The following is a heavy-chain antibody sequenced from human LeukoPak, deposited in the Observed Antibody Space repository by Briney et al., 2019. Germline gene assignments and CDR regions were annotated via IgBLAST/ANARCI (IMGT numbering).Heavy chain of an antibody. CDR3: ARDPYSGAYGNTYYYCMDV. Sequence: PGGSLRLSCEASGFSFSSYNMDSVRQTPGKGLEWSSSITTSSTYTFYADSVKGRFTISRDNARNSLYLQMNRLTAEDTAVYYCARDPYSGAYGNTYYYCMDVWGKGTTVTISS. J-gene: IGHJ6*03. D-gene: IGHD1-26*01. CDR1: GFSFSSYN. CDR2: ITTSSTYT. V-gene: IGHV3-21*01.